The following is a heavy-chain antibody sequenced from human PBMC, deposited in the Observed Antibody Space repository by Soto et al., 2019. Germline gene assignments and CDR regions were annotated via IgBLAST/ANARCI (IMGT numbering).Heavy chain of an antibody. CDR1: GFTFSSYS. J-gene: IGHJ4*02. CDR2: ISSSSSII. Sequence: EVQLVESGGGLVQPGGSLRLSCAASGFTFSSYSMNWVRQAPGKGLEWVSYISSSSSIIYYADSVKGRFTISRDNAKNSLYLQMNSLRDEDTAVYYCARDGAYDSDDYFDYWGQGTLVTVSS. D-gene: IGHD3-22*01. CDR3: ARDGAYDSDDYFDY. V-gene: IGHV3-48*02.